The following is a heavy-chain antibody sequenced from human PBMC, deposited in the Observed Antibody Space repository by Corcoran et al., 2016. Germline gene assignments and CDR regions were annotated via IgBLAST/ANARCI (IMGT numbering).Heavy chain of an antibody. D-gene: IGHD3-22*01. CDR2: INHSGST. CDR1: GGSFSGYY. V-gene: IGHV4-34*01. J-gene: IGHJ3*02. CDR3: ARDVHDSHLERPDAFDI. Sequence: QVQLQQWGAGLLKPSETLSLTCAVYGGSFSGYYWSWIRQPPGKGLEWIGEINHSGSTNYNPSLKSRVTISVDTSKNQFSLKLSSVTAADTAVYYCARDVHDSHLERPDAFDIWGQGTMVTVSS.